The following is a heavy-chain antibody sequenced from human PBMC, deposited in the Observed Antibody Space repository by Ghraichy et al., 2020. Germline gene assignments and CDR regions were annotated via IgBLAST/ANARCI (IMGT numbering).Heavy chain of an antibody. J-gene: IGHJ4*02. CDR3: ARVKGSGFFWSGYHDY. Sequence: SETLSLTCAVYGGSFSGYYWSWIRQPPGKGLEWIGEINHSGSTNYNPSLKSRVTISVDTSKNQFSLKLSSVTAADTAVYYCARVKGSGFFWSGYHDYWGQGTLVTVSS. CDR2: INHSGST. CDR1: GGSFSGYY. V-gene: IGHV4-34*01. D-gene: IGHD3-3*01.